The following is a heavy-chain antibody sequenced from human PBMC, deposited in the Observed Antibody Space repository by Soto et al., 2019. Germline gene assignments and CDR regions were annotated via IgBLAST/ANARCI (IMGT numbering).Heavy chain of an antibody. J-gene: IGHJ4*02. CDR2: IKSISDGETT. D-gene: IGHD6-19*01. V-gene: IGHV3-15*07. CDR3: TRRIAVAGTYYFDY. Sequence: LLVESGGGFVQPGGSLRLSCVASGFTFSHAWMDWVRQAPGKGLEGVGRIKSISDGETTNYAASVAGRFTISRDDPKNTLFLHVNSLKTEDTGVYYCTRRIAVAGTYYFDYWGQGTLVTVSS. CDR1: GFTFSHAW.